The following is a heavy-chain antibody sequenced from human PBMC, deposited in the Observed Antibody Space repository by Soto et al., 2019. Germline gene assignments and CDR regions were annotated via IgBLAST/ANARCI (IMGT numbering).Heavy chain of an antibody. D-gene: IGHD3-9*01. CDR2: INAGNGNT. CDR1: GYTFTSYA. J-gene: IGHJ4*02. CDR3: ARDQDDILTGYYGIDY. V-gene: IGHV1-3*01. Sequence: VASVKVSCKASGYTFTSYAMHWVRQAPGQRLEWMGWINAGNGNTKYSQKFQGRVTITRDTSASTAYMELSSLRSEDTAVYYCARDQDDILTGYYGIDYWGQGTLVTVSS.